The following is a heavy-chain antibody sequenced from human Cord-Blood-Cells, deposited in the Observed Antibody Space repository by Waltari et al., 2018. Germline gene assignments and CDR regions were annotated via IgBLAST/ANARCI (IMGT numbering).Heavy chain of an antibody. CDR3: ARDLVGSSSWFDP. Sequence: HGLEWMGWINPNSGGTNYAQKFQGRVTMTRDTSISTAYMELSRLRSDDTAVYYCARDLVGSSSWFDPWGQGTLVTVSS. CDR2: INPNSGGT. V-gene: IGHV1-2*02. D-gene: IGHD6-6*01. J-gene: IGHJ5*02.